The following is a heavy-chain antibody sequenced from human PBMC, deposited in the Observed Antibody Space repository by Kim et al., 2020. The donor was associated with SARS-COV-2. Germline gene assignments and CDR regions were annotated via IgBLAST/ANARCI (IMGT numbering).Heavy chain of an antibody. D-gene: IGHD4-17*01. J-gene: IGHJ6*03. CDR1: GGSFSGYY. Sequence: SETLSLTCAVYGGSFSGYYWSWIRQPPGKGLEWIGEINHSGSTNYNPSLKSRVTISVDTSKNQFSLKLSSVTAADTAVYYCASGDYGEVPYYYYYMDVWG. V-gene: IGHV4-34*01. CDR3: ASGDYGEVPYYYYYMDV. CDR2: INHSGST.